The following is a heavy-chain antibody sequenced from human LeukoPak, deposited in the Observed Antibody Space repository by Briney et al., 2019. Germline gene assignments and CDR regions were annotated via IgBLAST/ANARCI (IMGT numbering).Heavy chain of an antibody. Sequence: GGSPRLSCAASGFTFSGSTMSWVRQAPGKGLEWVSGISGSGGTTRHADSVKGRFTISRDNSKNTLYLQMNSLRAEDTAVYYCAKDRGIVVVPTLFDYWGQGTLVTVPS. D-gene: IGHD2-2*01. V-gene: IGHV3-23*01. CDR2: ISGSGGTT. J-gene: IGHJ4*02. CDR3: AKDRGIVVVPTLFDY. CDR1: GFTFSGST.